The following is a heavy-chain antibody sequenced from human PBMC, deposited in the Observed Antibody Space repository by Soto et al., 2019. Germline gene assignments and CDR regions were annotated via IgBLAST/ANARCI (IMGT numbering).Heavy chain of an antibody. D-gene: IGHD6-19*01. J-gene: IGHJ4*02. V-gene: IGHV3-23*01. Sequence: GGSLRLSCSASGFTFSTYAMTWVRQAPGKGLEWVSAISGSGASTYYADSVRGRFTVSRDNSKNTLYLQMNSLRAEDTAVYYCAKPAVAAFYYFDYWGQGALVTVSS. CDR3: AKPAVAAFYYFDY. CDR2: ISGSGAST. CDR1: GFTFSTYA.